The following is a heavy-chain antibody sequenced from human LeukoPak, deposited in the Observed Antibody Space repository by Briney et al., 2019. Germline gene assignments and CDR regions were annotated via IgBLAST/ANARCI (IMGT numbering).Heavy chain of an antibody. D-gene: IGHD4/OR15-4a*01. CDR3: APRARSFSFTYGDAYYYCYMDV. V-gene: IGHV4-59*02. CDR1: GGSGSSDS. CDR2: ISYSGGT. Sequence: SETLSLTCTVSGGSGSSDSWSWVRQPPGQGLEWSCYISYSGGTSYNPSLKSRVTISVEPSKSQLSLKLMSVTAADTAVYYCAPRARSFSFTYGDAYYYCYMDVWGKGATVIVS. J-gene: IGHJ6*03.